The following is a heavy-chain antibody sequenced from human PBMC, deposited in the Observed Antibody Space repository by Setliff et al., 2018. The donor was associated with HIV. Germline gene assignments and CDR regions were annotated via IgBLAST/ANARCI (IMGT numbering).Heavy chain of an antibody. D-gene: IGHD4-17*01. CDR2: AYHSGTT. CDR3: ARGPYGDPWKLFDP. V-gene: IGHV4-38-2*01. CDR1: GDSISRAYY. Sequence: SETLSLTCAVSGDSISRAYYWAWLRQSPGKGLEWIGSAYHSGTTYYNPSLNSRVTISVDTSKNQFSLNLRSVTASDTAVYYCARGPYGDPWKLFDPWGQGLLVTVSS. J-gene: IGHJ5*02.